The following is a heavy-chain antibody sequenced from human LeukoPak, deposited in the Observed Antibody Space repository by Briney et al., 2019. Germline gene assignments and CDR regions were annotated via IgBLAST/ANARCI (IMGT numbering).Heavy chain of an antibody. V-gene: IGHV4-34*01. CDR1: GGSFSGYY. J-gene: IGHJ4*02. Sequence: PSETLSLTCAVYGGSFSGYYWSWIRQPPGKGPEGIGETNHSGSTNYNPSLKSRVTISVDTSKNQFSLKLSYVTAADTAVYYCARVGGSGWYKTGIDYWGQGTLVTVSS. CDR2: TNHSGST. D-gene: IGHD6-19*01. CDR3: ARVGGSGWYKTGIDY.